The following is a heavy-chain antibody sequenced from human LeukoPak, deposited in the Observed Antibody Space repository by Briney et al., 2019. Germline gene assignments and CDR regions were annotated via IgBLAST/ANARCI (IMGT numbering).Heavy chain of an antibody. CDR2: IKQDGSEE. CDR3: ARDPYGSGSYFSY. V-gene: IGHV3-7*01. CDR1: GFTFSSYW. D-gene: IGHD3-10*01. J-gene: IGHJ4*02. Sequence: GGSLRLSCAASGFTFSSYWMNWVRQAPGKGLEWVANIKQDGSEEYYVDSVKGRFTISRDNAKNSLYLQLNSLRVEDTAVYYCARDPYGSGSYFSYWGQGTLVSVSS.